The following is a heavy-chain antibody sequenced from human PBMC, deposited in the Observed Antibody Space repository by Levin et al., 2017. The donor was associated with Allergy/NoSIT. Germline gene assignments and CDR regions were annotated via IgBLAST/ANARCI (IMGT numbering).Heavy chain of an antibody. Sequence: PGASVKVSCAASGFTFSSSSMNWVRQAPGRGLEWVSYISSGRSAIYYADSVKGRFTISRDNARNSLFLQMNSLRDEDTAVYYCARDLIADYSSRYYGMDVWGQGTTVTVSS. CDR1: GFTFSSSS. D-gene: IGHD6-19*01. CDR2: ISSGRSAI. CDR3: ARDLIADYSSRYYGMDV. J-gene: IGHJ6*02. V-gene: IGHV3-48*02.